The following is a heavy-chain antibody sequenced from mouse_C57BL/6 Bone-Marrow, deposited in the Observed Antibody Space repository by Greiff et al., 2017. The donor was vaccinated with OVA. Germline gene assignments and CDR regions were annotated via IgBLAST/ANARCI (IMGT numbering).Heavy chain of an antibody. J-gene: IGHJ4*01. CDR2: IDPSDSYT. CDR1: GYTFTSYW. CDR3: ARFCLYAMDY. Sequence: QVQLQQSGAELVMPGASVKLSCKASGYTFTSYWMHWVKQRPGQGLEWIGEIDPSDSYTNYNQKFKGKSTLTVDKSSSTAYMQLSSLTSEDSAVYYCARFCLYAMDYWGQGTSVTVSS. V-gene: IGHV1-69*01.